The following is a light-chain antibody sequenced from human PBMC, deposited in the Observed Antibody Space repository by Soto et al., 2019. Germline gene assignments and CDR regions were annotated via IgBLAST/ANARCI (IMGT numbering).Light chain of an antibody. CDR3: AAWDESLNGWV. J-gene: IGLJ3*02. Sequence: QPVLTQPPSASGTPGQRVTISFSGSSSNIGSNTVNWYQQLPGTAPKLLIYSNNQRPSGVPDRFSGSKSGTSASLAISGRQSEDEAECYCAAWDESLNGWVFGGGTQLTLL. CDR2: SNN. V-gene: IGLV1-44*01. CDR1: SSNIGSNT.